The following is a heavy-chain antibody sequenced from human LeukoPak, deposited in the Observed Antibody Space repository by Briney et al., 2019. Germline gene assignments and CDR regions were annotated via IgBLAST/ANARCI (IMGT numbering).Heavy chain of an antibody. J-gene: IGHJ5*02. CDR1: GYTFTSYY. CDR3: ARRNRDGYNSNWFDP. Sequence: ASVKVSCKASGYTFTSYYMHWVRQAPGQGLEWMGIINPSGGSTSYAQKFQGRVTMTRDTSTSTVYMELSSLRSEDTAVYYCARRNRDGYNSNWFDPWGQGTLVTVSS. CDR2: INPSGGST. D-gene: IGHD5-24*01. V-gene: IGHV1-46*01.